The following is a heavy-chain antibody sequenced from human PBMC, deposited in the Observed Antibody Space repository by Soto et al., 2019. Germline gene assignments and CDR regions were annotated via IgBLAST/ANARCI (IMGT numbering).Heavy chain of an antibody. CDR1: GGSISSGGYS. CDR3: ASRTSPLRFLEWPRHY. J-gene: IGHJ4*02. Sequence: PSETLSLTCAVSGGSISSGGYSRCLIHQHPGEGLEWIGDIYHSGSTYYNPSLKSRVTISVDKSKNQFSLKLSSVTAADTAVYYCASRTSPLRFLEWPRHYWGQGTLVTVSS. D-gene: IGHD3-3*01. V-gene: IGHV4-30-2*01. CDR2: IYHSGST.